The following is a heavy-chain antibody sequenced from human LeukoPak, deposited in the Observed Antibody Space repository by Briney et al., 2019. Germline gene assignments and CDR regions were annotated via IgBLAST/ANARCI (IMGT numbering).Heavy chain of an antibody. D-gene: IGHD3-16*01. J-gene: IGHJ6*02. V-gene: IGHV3-74*01. CDR2: INSDGSST. Sequence: PGGSLRLSCAASGFTFSSYSMNWVRQAPGKGLEWVSRINSDGSSTSYADSVKGRFTISRDNAKNTLYLQMNSLRAEDTAVYYCARVFGDYYYYGMDVWGQGTTVTVSS. CDR1: GFTFSSYS. CDR3: ARVFGDYYYYGMDV.